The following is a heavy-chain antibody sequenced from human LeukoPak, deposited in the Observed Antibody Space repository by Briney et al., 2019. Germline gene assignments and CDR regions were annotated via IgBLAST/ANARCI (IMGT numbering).Heavy chain of an antibody. CDR1: GYNFNSYG. V-gene: IGHV1-18*01. CDR3: ARARLPNAYFDY. J-gene: IGHJ4*02. Sequence: ASVKVSCKASGYNFNSYGLSWVRQAPGQGLEWMGWISAYDNNTNYEQKFQDRLTVTTDTSTSTLYMELRSLRSDDTAVYYCARARLPNAYFDYWGQGTPVTVSS. CDR2: ISAYDNNT. D-gene: IGHD4-11*01.